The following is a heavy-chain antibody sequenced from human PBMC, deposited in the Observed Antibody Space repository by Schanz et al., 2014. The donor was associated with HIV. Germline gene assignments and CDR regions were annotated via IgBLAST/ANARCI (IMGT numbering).Heavy chain of an antibody. J-gene: IGHJ4*02. CDR3: VRGDTVFEY. V-gene: IGHV3-21*01. CDR1: GFTISSNY. Sequence: EVQLVETGGGLIQPGGSLRLSCAVSGFTISSNYMSWVRQAPGKGLEWISSISSNTNYINYADSVKGRFTISRDNAKNSLYLQMNSLRFADTAVYYCVRGDTVFEYWGQGTLVTVS. CDR2: ISSNTNYI. D-gene: IGHD5-18*01.